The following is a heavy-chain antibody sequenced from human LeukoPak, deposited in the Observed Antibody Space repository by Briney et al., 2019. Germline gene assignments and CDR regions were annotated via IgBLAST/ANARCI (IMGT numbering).Heavy chain of an antibody. D-gene: IGHD4-17*01. CDR2: INHSGST. V-gene: IGHV4-34*01. J-gene: IGHJ6*02. CDR3: ARGYYGDLRAYYHYYGMDV. Sequence: SETLSLTCAVYGGSFSGYYWSWIRQPPGKGLEWIGEINHSGSTNYNPSLKSRVTISVDTSKNQFSLKLSSVTAADTAVYYCARGYYGDLRAYYHYYGMDVWGQGTTVTVSS. CDR1: GGSFSGYY.